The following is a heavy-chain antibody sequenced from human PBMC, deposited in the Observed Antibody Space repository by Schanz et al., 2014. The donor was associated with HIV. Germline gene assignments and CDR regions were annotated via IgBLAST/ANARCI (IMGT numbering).Heavy chain of an antibody. CDR2: ISPYTGHT. CDR3: ARVVGANWFDP. Sequence: QVQLVQSGPDVKKPGASVKVSCKASGFTLSSSGLSWVRQAPGQGLEWMGWISPYTGHTNYAQNFQGRVSMTTDTSTNTAYMELRSLRFDDTAVYYCARVVGANWFDPWGQGTLVTVSS. D-gene: IGHD1-26*01. J-gene: IGHJ5*02. V-gene: IGHV1-18*01. CDR1: GFTLSSSG.